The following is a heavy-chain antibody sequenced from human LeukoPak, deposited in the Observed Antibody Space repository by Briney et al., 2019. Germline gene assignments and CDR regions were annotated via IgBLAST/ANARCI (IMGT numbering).Heavy chain of an antibody. CDR1: GGSISSSSYY. CDR3: ARVGALYYYDS. D-gene: IGHD3-22*01. Sequence: SETLSLTCTVSGGSISSSSYYWGWIRQPPGKGLEWIGSIYYSGSTYYNPSLKSRVTISVDTSKNQFSLKLSSVTAADTAVYYCARVGALYYYDSWGQGTLVTVSS. CDR2: IYYSGST. J-gene: IGHJ4*02. V-gene: IGHV4-39*07.